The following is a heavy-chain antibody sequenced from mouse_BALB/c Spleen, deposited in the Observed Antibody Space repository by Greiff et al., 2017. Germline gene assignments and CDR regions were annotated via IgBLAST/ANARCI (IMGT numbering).Heavy chain of an antibody. V-gene: IGHV14-3*02. CDR1: GFNIKDTY. D-gene: IGHD2-3*01. CDR2: IDPANGNT. Sequence: VQLQQSGAELVKPGASVKLSCTASGFNIKDTYMHWVKQRPEQGLEWIGRIDPANGNTKYDPKFQGKATITADTSSNTAYLQLSSLTSEDTAVYYCARGLLRPAWFANWGQGTLVTVSA. J-gene: IGHJ3*01. CDR3: ARGLLRPAWFAN.